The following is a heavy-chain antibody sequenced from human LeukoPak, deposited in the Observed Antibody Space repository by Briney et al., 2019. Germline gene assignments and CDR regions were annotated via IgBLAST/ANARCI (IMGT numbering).Heavy chain of an antibody. CDR3: ARDPYCSGGSCYDGLDY. Sequence: PGGSLRLFCAASGFTFRRYSMNWVREAPGEGLEWVSYFSSSSSTIYYADSVKGRFTISRDNAKNSLYLQMNSLRAEDTAVYYCARDPYCSGGSCYDGLDYWGQGTLVTVSS. V-gene: IGHV3-48*01. D-gene: IGHD2-15*01. CDR2: FSSSSSTI. CDR1: GFTFRRYS. J-gene: IGHJ4*02.